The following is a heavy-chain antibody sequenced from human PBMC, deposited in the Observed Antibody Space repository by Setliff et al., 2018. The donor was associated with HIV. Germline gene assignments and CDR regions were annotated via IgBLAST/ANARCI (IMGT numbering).Heavy chain of an antibody. D-gene: IGHD3-9*01. Sequence: GGSLRLSCAASGFTFSDYFMSWIRQAPGKGLEWVSYISSSGSAIYYADSVKGRITISRDNAKNSLYLQMNSLRAEDTAVYYCARHLTGYSITHYFYMDVWGKGTTVTVSS. CDR3: ARHLTGYSITHYFYMDV. J-gene: IGHJ6*03. V-gene: IGHV3-11*04. CDR2: ISSSGSAI. CDR1: GFTFSDYF.